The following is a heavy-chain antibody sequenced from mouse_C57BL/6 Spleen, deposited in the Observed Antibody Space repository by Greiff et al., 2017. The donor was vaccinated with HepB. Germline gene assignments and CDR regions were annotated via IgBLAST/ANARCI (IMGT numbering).Heavy chain of an antibody. CDR2: ISYDGSN. V-gene: IGHV3-6*01. Sequence: ESGPGLVKPSQSLSLTCSVTGYSITSGYYWNWIRQFPGNKLEWMGYISYDGSNNYNPSLKNRISITRDTSKNQFFLKLNSVTTEDTATYYCARVRMVYYAMDYWGQGTSVTVSS. D-gene: IGHD2-3*01. J-gene: IGHJ4*01. CDR3: ARVRMVYYAMDY. CDR1: GYSITSGYY.